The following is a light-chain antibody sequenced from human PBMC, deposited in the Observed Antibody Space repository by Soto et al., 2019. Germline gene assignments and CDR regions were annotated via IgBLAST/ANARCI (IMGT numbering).Light chain of an antibody. CDR3: SSYTTSSNRV. J-gene: IGLJ3*02. CDR2: EVI. V-gene: IGLV2-14*01. Sequence: QSALTQPASVSGSPGQSITISCTGTSGDVGGYGTYGYVSWYQQYPGKAPQLIIFEVINRPSGVSHRFSGSKSGNTASLTIAGLQAEDEADYYCSSYTTSSNRVLGGGTKLTVL. CDR1: SGDVGGYGTYGY.